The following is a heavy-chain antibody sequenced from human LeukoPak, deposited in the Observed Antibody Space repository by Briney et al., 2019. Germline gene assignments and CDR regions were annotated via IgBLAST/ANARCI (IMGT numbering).Heavy chain of an antibody. CDR3: ARDSGYDILTGYLDI. V-gene: IGHV3-33*08. J-gene: IGHJ3*02. CDR1: GFIVSSNY. CDR2: IWSDGSNK. Sequence: GGSLRLSCAASGFIVSSNYMSWVRQAPGKGLEWVALIWSDGSNKYYADSVKGRFTISRDNSKNTLYLQMHSLRAEDTAVYSCARDSGYDILTGYLDIWGQGTMVAVSS. D-gene: IGHD3-9*01.